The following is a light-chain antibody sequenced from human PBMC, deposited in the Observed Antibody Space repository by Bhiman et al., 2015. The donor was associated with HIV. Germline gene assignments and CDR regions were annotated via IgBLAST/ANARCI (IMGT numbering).Light chain of an antibody. CDR3: SSYTVSSPSVI. J-gene: IGLJ2*01. CDR2: DVR. V-gene: IGLV2-14*01. Sequence: QSALTQPASVSGSPGQSITISCTGTSSDVGGYNYVSWYQQHPGKAPKLMIYDVRKRPSGLSNRFSGSKSGDTASLTISGLQPEDEAEYHCSSYTVSSPSVIFGGGTKLTVL. CDR1: SSDVGGYNY.